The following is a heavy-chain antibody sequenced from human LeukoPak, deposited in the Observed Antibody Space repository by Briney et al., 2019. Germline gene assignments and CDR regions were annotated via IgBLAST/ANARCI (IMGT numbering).Heavy chain of an antibody. CDR1: GFTFSRYT. CDR3: ARAKPKNMVRGLIMRRESRYYFDY. J-gene: IGHJ4*02. CDR2: ISSSSSYI. Sequence: GGSLRLSCAASGFTFSRYTMNWVRQAPGRGLEWVSSISSSSSYIYYADSVKGRFTISRDNAKNSLYLQMNSLRAEDTAVYYCARAKPKNMVRGLIMRRESRYYFDYWGQGTLVTVSS. D-gene: IGHD3-10*01. V-gene: IGHV3-21*04.